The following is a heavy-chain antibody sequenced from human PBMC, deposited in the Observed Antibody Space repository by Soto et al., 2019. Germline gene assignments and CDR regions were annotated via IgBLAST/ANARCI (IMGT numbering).Heavy chain of an antibody. J-gene: IGHJ6*03. D-gene: IGHD1-26*01. Sequence: GGSLRLSCVASGFTFSSFAMRWVRQAPGKGLEWISSIGISGGNTFYADSVKGRFTISRDNSKNTVYLQMSSLRAEDTATYYCAKVGNGGGFDYSYYMDVWGKGTTVTVSS. V-gene: IGHV3-23*01. CDR2: IGISGGNT. CDR1: GFTFSSFA. CDR3: AKVGNGGGFDYSYYMDV.